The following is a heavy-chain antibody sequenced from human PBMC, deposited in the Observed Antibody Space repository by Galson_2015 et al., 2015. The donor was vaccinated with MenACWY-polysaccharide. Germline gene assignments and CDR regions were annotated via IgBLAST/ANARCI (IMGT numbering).Heavy chain of an antibody. Sequence: ETLSLTCTVSGGSISSSSYYWGWIRQPPGKGLEWIGSIYYSGSTYCNPSLKSRVTISVDTSKNQFSLKLSSVTAADTAVYYCARRGDIVVVPAAYDWFDPWGQGTLVTVSS. CDR1: GGSISSSSYY. J-gene: IGHJ5*02. CDR3: ARRGDIVVVPAAYDWFDP. D-gene: IGHD2-2*01. V-gene: IGHV4-39*01. CDR2: IYYSGST.